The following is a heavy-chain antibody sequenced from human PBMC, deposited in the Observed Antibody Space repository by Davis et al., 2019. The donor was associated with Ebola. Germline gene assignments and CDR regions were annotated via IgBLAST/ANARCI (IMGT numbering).Heavy chain of an antibody. CDR1: SFPFSNAW. CDR3: ATDEGGSRY. V-gene: IGHV3-15*07. D-gene: IGHD1-26*01. J-gene: IGHJ4*02. Sequence: GGSLRLSCAASSFPFSNAWMNWVRLAPGKGLEWVARIKRDSDEGTRDYAASVRGRFIISRDDGGNTLYLNMNRLKTEDTATYYCATDEGGSRYWGQGAPVIVSS. CDR2: IKRDSDEGTR.